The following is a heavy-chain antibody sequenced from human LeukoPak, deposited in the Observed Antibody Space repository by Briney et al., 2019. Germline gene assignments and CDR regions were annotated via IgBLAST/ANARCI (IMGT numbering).Heavy chain of an antibody. CDR3: ARDPDRRIAVAGTERFDP. V-gene: IGHV1-8*01. CDR1: GYTFTSYD. Sequence: ASVKVSCKASGYTFTSYDINWVRQATGQGLEWMGWMNPNSGNTGYAQKFQGRVTITRNTSISTAYMELSSLRSEDTAVYYCARDPDRRIAVAGTERFDPRGQGTLVTVSS. D-gene: IGHD6-19*01. CDR2: MNPNSGNT. J-gene: IGHJ5*02.